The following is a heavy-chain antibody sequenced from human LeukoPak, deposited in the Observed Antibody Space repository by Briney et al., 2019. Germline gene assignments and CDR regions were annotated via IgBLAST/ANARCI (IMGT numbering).Heavy chain of an antibody. V-gene: IGHV4-34*01. CDR3: ARTQGLYQWLAPYAHYFDY. Sequence: SETLSLTCAVYGGSFSGYYWSWIRQPPGKGLEWIGEINHSGSTNHNPSLKSRVTISVDTSKNQFSLKLSSVTAADTAVYYCARTQGLYQWLAPYAHYFDYWGQGTLVTVSS. D-gene: IGHD6-19*01. CDR2: INHSGST. CDR1: GGSFSGYY. J-gene: IGHJ4*02.